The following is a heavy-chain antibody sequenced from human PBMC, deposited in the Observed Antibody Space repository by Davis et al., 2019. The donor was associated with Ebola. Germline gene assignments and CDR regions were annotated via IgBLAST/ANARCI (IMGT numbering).Heavy chain of an antibody. D-gene: IGHD2-15*01. V-gene: IGHV3-23*01. CDR3: AKGGSTRYYYYGMDV. J-gene: IGHJ6*02. CDR2: ISGSGGST. CDR1: GFTFSSYE. Sequence: GGSLRLSCAASGFTFSSYEMNWVRQAPGKGLEWVSAISGSGGSTYYADSVKGRFTITRDNSKNTLYLQMNSLRAEDTAVYYCAKGGSTRYYYYGMDVWGQGTTVTVSS.